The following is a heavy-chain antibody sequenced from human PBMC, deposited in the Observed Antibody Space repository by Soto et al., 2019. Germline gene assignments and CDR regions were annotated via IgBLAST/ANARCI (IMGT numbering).Heavy chain of an antibody. V-gene: IGHV1-18*01. CDR1: GYTFTNYG. CDR3: AREFRINYDILTGYYNPHFSPGY. Sequence: GASVKVSCKTSGYTFTNYGISWVRQAPGQGLEWMGWISAYNGNTNYAQKLQGRVTMTTDTSTSTAYMELRSLRSDDTAVYYCAREFRINYDILTGYYNPHFSPGYWGQGTLVTVSS. J-gene: IGHJ4*02. CDR2: ISAYNGNT. D-gene: IGHD3-9*01.